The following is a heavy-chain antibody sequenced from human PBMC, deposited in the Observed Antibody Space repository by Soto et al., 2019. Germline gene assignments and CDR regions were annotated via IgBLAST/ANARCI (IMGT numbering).Heavy chain of an antibody. V-gene: IGHV1-69*13. Sequence: WASVKVSCKASGGTFSSYAISWVRQAPGQGLEWMGGIIPIFGTANYAQKFQGRVTITADESTSTAYMELSSLRSEDTAVYYCARVGGCSSTSCPDYWGQGTLVTVSS. CDR1: GGTFSSYA. CDR3: ARVGGCSSTSCPDY. CDR2: IIPIFGTA. J-gene: IGHJ4*02. D-gene: IGHD2-2*01.